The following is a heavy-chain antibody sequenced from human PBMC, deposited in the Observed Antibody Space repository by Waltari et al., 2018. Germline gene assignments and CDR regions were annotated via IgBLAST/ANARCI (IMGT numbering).Heavy chain of an antibody. V-gene: IGHV3-33*01. D-gene: IGHD6-19*01. CDR3: ARDVESPLSGWYSGFDY. Sequence: QVQLVESGGGVVQPGRSLRLSCAASGFPFSSYGMHWVRQAPGKGLEWVAFIWNYGSNKYYADSVKGRFTISRDNSKKTLYLQMNSLRAEDTAIYYCARDVESPLSGWYSGFDYWGQGTLVTVSS. CDR2: IWNYGSNK. CDR1: GFPFSSYG. J-gene: IGHJ4*02.